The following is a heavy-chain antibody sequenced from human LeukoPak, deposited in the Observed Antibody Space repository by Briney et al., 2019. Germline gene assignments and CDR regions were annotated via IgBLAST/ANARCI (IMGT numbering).Heavy chain of an antibody. CDR2: IYISGST. CDR3: ARDRGTWNDDGFDY. D-gene: IGHD1-1*01. CDR1: GGPISSYY. V-gene: IGHV4-4*07. J-gene: IGHJ4*02. Sequence: SETLSLTCTVSGGPISSYYWSWIRQPAGKGLEWIGRIYISGSTNYNPSLKSRVTMSVDTSKNQFSLKLSSVTAADTAVYYCARDRGTWNDDGFDYWGQGTLVTVSS.